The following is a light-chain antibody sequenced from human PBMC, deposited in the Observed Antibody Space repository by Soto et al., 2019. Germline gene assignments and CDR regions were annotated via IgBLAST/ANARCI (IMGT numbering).Light chain of an antibody. V-gene: IGLV2-14*01. Sequence: QSALTQPASVSGSPGQSITISYTGTSSDVGGYDYVSWYQHFPGKAPKLIIYEVSNRPSGVSNRFSGSKSGNTASLTISGLQAEDEADYYCSSYTSSITVDVVFGGGTKLTVL. CDR1: SSDVGGYDY. CDR2: EVS. CDR3: SSYTSSITVDVV. J-gene: IGLJ2*01.